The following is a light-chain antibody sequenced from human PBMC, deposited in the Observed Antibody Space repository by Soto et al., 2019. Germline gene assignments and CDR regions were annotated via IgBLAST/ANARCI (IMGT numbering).Light chain of an antibody. CDR1: QGISSH. Sequence: DIQLPQSPSFLSASVGDRVTITCRASQGISSHLAWYQQKPGKAPKLLIYAASTLQSGVPSRFSGSGSGTEFTLTISSLQPEDFATYYCQQLNSYPITVGQGTRLEIK. V-gene: IGKV1-9*01. CDR3: QQLNSYPIT. J-gene: IGKJ5*01. CDR2: AAS.